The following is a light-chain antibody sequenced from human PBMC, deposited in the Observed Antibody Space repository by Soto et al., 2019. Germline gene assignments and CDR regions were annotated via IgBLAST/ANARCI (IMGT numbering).Light chain of an antibody. CDR3: QQYGSSPWT. CDR2: GAS. CDR1: QSVSSSY. V-gene: IGKV3-20*01. J-gene: IGKJ1*01. Sequence: EIVLTPSPGTLSLSPGERATLHCRASQSVSSSYLAWYQQKPGQAPRLLIYGASSRATGIPDRFSGSGSGTDFTLTISRLEPEDFAVYYCQQYGSSPWTFGQGTKVDI.